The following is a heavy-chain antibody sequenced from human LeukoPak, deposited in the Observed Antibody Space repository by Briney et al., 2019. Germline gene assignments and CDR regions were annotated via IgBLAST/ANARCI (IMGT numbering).Heavy chain of an antibody. CDR3: ARDLYNWNS. Sequence: SETLSLTCTVSGGSNSSYYWSWIRQPPGKGLEWIGYSYYSGNTNYNPSLKSRVTISVDTSKNQFSLKLSSVTAADTAVYYCARDLYNWNSWGQGTLVTVSS. D-gene: IGHD1-20*01. J-gene: IGHJ4*02. CDR1: GGSNSSYY. CDR2: SYYSGNT. V-gene: IGHV4-59*01.